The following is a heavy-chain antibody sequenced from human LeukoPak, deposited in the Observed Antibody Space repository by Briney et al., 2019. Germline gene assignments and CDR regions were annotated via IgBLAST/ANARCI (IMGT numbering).Heavy chain of an antibody. CDR2: ITSSGDTI. D-gene: IGHD3-10*01. J-gene: IGHJ4*02. Sequence: GGSLRLSCAASGFTFGSNEMNWVRQAPGKGLEWVSYITSSGDTIFYADSVKGRFTISRDNAKNLLFLQMNSLGADDTAVYYCAREVSGTGTSEFDYWGQGTLVTVSS. V-gene: IGHV3-48*03. CDR3: AREVSGTGTSEFDY. CDR1: GFTFGSNE.